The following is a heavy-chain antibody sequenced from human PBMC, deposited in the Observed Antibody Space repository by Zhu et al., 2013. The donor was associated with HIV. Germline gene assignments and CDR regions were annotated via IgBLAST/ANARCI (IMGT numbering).Heavy chain of an antibody. CDR1: GYTFTDHH. CDR3: ARGYSLGTWYNILGSGYYHDH. CDR2: INPKSGGT. V-gene: IGHV1-2*02. Sequence: QVHLVQSGAEVKKPGTSVRVSCKTSGYTFTDHHLHWVRQAPGQGLEWMGWINPKSGGTSYANDFKARVTMTRDMSISTVYMELSRLTSDDTALYYCARGYSLGTWYNILGSGYYHDHWGQGTLVTVSS. J-gene: IGHJ4*02. D-gene: IGHD3-10*01.